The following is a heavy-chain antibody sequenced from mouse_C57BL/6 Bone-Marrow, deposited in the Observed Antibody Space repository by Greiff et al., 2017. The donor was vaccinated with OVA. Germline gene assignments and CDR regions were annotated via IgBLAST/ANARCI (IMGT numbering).Heavy chain of an antibody. CDR1: GYTFTSYW. Sequence: QVQLQQPGAELVRPGTSVKLSCKASGYTFTSYWMHWVKQRPGQGLEWIGVIDPSDSYTNYNQKFKGKATLTVDTSSSTAYMQLSSLTSEDSAVYYCARRWLLRYWYFDVWGTGTTVTVSS. CDR3: ARRWLLRYWYFDV. D-gene: IGHD2-3*01. V-gene: IGHV1-59*01. J-gene: IGHJ1*03. CDR2: IDPSDSYT.